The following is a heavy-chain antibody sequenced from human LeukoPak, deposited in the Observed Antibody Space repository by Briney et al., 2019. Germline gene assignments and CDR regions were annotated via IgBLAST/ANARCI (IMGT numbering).Heavy chain of an antibody. V-gene: IGHV1-46*01. CDR1: GYTFTSYY. D-gene: IGHD4-17*01. Sequence: VASVKVSCKASGYTFTSYYMHWVRQAPGQGLEWMGIINPSGGSTSYAQKFQGRVTMTRDTSTGTVYMELSSLRSEDTAVYYCARATTPYYGDYVPFDPWGQGTLVTVSS. CDR2: INPSGGST. CDR3: ARATTPYYGDYVPFDP. J-gene: IGHJ5*02.